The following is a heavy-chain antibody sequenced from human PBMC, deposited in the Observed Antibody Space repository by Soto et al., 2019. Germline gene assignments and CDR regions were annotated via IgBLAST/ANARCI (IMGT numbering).Heavy chain of an antibody. CDR2: IHAGNGNT. J-gene: IGHJ6*02. Sequence: QVQLVQSGAEVKKPGASVKVSCKASGYTFTSYAMHWVRQAPGQRLEWMGWIHAGNGNTKYSQKFQGRVTITRDTSASTAYMELSSLKSEDTAVYYCERASLVAVMANGMDGWGQGTTVTVSS. CDR3: ERASLVAVMANGMDG. D-gene: IGHD6-19*01. V-gene: IGHV1-3*01. CDR1: GYTFTSYA.